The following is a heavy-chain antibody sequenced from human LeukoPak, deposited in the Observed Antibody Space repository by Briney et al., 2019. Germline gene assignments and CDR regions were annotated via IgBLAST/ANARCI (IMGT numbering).Heavy chain of an antibody. CDR1: GGTFSSYA. D-gene: IGHD1-26*01. Sequence: ASVKVSCKASGGTFSSYAISWVRHAPGQGLEWMGRIIPIFGIANYAQKFQGRVTITADKSTSTAYMELSSLRSEDTAVYYCARDRSESSFYGPFLDYWGQGTLVTVSS. J-gene: IGHJ4*02. CDR3: ARDRSESSFYGPFLDY. V-gene: IGHV1-69*04. CDR2: IIPIFGIA.